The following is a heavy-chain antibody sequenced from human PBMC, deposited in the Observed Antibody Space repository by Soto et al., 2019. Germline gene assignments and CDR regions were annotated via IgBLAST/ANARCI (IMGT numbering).Heavy chain of an antibody. Sequence: QVQLQQWGAGLLKPSETLSLTCAVYGGSFSGYYWSWIRQPPGKGLEWIGEINHSGSTNYNPSLKSRVTISVDTSKNQFSLKLSSVTAADTGVYYCARGPRYYYDSSGLFGYWGQGTLVTVSS. V-gene: IGHV4-34*01. J-gene: IGHJ4*02. CDR2: INHSGST. CDR1: GGSFSGYY. CDR3: ARGPRYYYDSSGLFGY. D-gene: IGHD3-22*01.